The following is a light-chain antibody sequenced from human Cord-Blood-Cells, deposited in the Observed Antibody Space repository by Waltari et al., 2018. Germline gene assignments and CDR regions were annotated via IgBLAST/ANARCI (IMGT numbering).Light chain of an antibody. CDR1: QSVSSN. V-gene: IGKV3-15*01. CDR3: QPYNNRHPLT. J-gene: IGKJ4*01. Sequence: EIVMTQSPATLSVSPGERATLSCRASQSVSSNLAWNQHKPCQAPRLLIYGASTRATGITARYSGSGAGTKLTLTLSSLQSEAFAVYYCQPYNNRHPLTFGGGSQVQIK. CDR2: GAS.